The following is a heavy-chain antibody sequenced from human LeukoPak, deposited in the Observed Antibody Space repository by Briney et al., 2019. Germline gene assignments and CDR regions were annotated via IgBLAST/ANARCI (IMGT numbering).Heavy chain of an antibody. D-gene: IGHD3-10*01. J-gene: IGHJ3*02. CDR2: INTSGST. CDR3: ARDQLTMVRGVRRAFDI. V-gene: IGHV4-4*07. CDR1: GGSISSYY. Sequence: SETLSLTCTVSGGSISSYYWSWIRQPAGKGLEWIGRINTSGSTNYNPSLKSRVTMSVDTSKNQFSLKLSSVTAADTAVYYCARDQLTMVRGVRRAFDIWGQGTMVTVSS.